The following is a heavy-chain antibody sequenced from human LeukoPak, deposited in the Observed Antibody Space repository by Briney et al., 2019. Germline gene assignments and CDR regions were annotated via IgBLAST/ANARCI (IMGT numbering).Heavy chain of an antibody. CDR1: GFSFSGHW. CDR3: ARGPNSNWSGLDF. CDR2: ISPTGSTT. D-gene: IGHD6-6*01. V-gene: IGHV3-74*01. J-gene: IGHJ4*02. Sequence: GSLRLSCTASGFSFSGHWMHWARQLPGKGLVWVSRISPTGSTTSYADSVKGRFTVSRDNAKNTLYLQVNNLRAEDTAVYYCARGPNSNWSGLDFWGQGTLLTVSS.